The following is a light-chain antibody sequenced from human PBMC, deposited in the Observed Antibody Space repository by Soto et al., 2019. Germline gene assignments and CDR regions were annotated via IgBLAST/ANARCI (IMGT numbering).Light chain of an antibody. Sequence: DIQMTQSPSTLSASVGDRVTITCRASQSINSWLAWYQQNPGKAPKLLIYKASSLESGVPSRFSGSGSGTEFTLTISSLQPDDFAPYYCQQYFSYSRTFGQGTKVEI. V-gene: IGKV1-5*03. CDR3: QQYFSYSRT. CDR2: KAS. CDR1: QSINSW. J-gene: IGKJ1*01.